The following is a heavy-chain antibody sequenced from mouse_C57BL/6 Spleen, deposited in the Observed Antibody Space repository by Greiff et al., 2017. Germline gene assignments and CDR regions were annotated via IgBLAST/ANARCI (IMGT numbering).Heavy chain of an antibody. CDR1: GYSFTSYY. CDR2: IYPGSGNT. V-gene: IGHV1-66*01. CDR3: ARGDWYFDV. J-gene: IGHJ1*03. Sequence: QVHVKPSGPELVKPGASVKISCKASGYSFTSYYIHWVKQRPGQGLEWIGWIYPGSGNTKYNEKFKGKATLTADTSSSTAYMQLSSLTSEDSAVYYCARGDWYFDVWGTGTTVTVSS.